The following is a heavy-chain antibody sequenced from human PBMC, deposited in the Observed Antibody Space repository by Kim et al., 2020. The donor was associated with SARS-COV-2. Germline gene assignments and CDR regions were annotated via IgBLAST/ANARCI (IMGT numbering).Heavy chain of an antibody. Sequence: GGTVYADSVKGRLTNSRDNSKNTLYLQMNSLRADDTAVYFCAKQPRVMDVWGQGTTVTVSS. V-gene: IGHV3-23*01. J-gene: IGHJ6*02. CDR3: AKQPRVMDV. CDR2: GGT.